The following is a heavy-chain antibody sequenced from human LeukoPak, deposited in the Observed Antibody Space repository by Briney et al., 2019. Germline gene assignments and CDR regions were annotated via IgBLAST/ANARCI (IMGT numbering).Heavy chain of an antibody. J-gene: IGHJ4*02. Sequence: NPGGPLRLSCVVSGFPFRNAWMSWLRQAPGKGLEWVGRIKTKTDGDRTDYAAPVEGRFTISKDDSKNTLSLQMNSLKPEDTAVYYCVGGPALIRYWGQGTLVTVPS. CDR2: IKTKTDGDRT. D-gene: IGHD3-16*01. CDR3: VGGPALIRY. CDR1: GFPFRNAW. V-gene: IGHV3-15*01.